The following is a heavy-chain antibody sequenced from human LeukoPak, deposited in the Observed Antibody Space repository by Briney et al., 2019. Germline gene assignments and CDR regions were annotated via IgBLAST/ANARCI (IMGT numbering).Heavy chain of an antibody. CDR1: RFTFSSYE. D-gene: IGHD2-8*01. V-gene: IGHV3-48*03. Sequence: GGSLRLPCAASRFTFSSYEMNWVRQAPGKGLEWVSYISGSGIKHYADSVKGRSTISRDNAKNSLYLQMNSLRVEDTAVYYCAREDTGVAFDIWGQGTTVTV. CDR3: AREDTGVAFDI. J-gene: IGHJ3*02. CDR2: ISGSGIK.